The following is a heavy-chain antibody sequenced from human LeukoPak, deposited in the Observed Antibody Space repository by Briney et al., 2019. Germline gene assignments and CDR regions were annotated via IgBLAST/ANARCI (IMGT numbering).Heavy chain of an antibody. V-gene: IGHV3-48*01. CDR2: ISRGSDTI. D-gene: IGHD4-17*01. CDR3: ARDPDYGGDFAY. J-gene: IGHJ4*02. CDR1: GFTFNSYS. Sequence: GGSLRLSCAASGFTFNSYSMNWVRQAPGEGPEWVSYISRGSDTIYYADSVKGRFTISRDGATSSLYLQMNSLRAEDTALYYCARDPDYGGDFAYWGQGTQVPVSS.